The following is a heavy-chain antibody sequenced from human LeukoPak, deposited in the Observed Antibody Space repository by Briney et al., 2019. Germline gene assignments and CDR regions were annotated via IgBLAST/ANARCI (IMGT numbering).Heavy chain of an antibody. V-gene: IGHV3-23*01. D-gene: IGHD3-10*01. J-gene: IGHJ6*02. CDR2: ISGSGGST. CDR1: GFTFSSYA. CDR3: TTDQLWFGNNGMDV. Sequence: GGSLRLSCAASGFTFSSYAMSWVRQAPGKGLEWVSAISGSGGSTYYADSVKGRFTISRDNSKNTLYLQMNSLKTEDTAVYYCTTDQLWFGNNGMDVWGQGTTVTVSS.